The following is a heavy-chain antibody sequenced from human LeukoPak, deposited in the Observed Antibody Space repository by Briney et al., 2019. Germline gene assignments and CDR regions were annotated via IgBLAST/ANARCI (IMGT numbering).Heavy chain of an antibody. CDR2: ISTAGSST. J-gene: IGHJ5*02. CDR1: GFTFSSYW. V-gene: IGHV3-74*01. Sequence: GGSLRLSCAASGFTFSSYWMHWVRQAPGKGLVWVSRISTAGSSTTYADSVKGRFTISRDNAKNMVFLQMNSLRAEDTAVYYCARVLSGSWDWFDPWGQGTLVTVSS. D-gene: IGHD3-22*01. CDR3: ARVLSGSWDWFDP.